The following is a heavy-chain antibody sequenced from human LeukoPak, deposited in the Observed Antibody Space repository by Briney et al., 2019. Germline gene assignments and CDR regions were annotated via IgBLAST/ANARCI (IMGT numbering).Heavy chain of an antibody. J-gene: IGHJ4*02. V-gene: IGHV4-30-2*01. CDR1: GGSISSGGHY. D-gene: IGHD7-27*01. Sequence: PSQTLSLTCTVSGGSISSGGHYWSWIRQPPGKGLEWIGEINHSGGTNYNPSLKSRVTISVDASKNQFSLKLSSVTAADTAVYYCARDSLGFDYWGQGTLVTVSS. CDR3: ARDSLGFDY. CDR2: INHSGGT.